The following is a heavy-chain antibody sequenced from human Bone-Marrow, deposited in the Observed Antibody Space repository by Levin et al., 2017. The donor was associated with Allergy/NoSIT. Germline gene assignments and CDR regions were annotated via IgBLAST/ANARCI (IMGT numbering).Heavy chain of an antibody. Sequence: GGSLRLSCSASGFTFNTYAMHWVRQAPGRGLQCVSAISSNGGATYYADSVKGRFTISRDNSKNTLYLQMSSLRPDDTAMYYCVKGGYDIVPNFFNVAPYWGQGTLVTVSS. CDR3: VKGGYDIVPNFFNVAPY. CDR2: ISSNGGAT. CDR1: GFTFNTYA. J-gene: IGHJ4*02. D-gene: IGHD3-9*01. V-gene: IGHV3-64D*06.